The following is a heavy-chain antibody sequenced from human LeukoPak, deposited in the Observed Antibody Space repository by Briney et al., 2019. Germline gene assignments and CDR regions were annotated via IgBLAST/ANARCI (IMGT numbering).Heavy chain of an antibody. D-gene: IGHD3-16*01. CDR2: INPSGSM. CDR3: ARGGGNYYMDV. CDR1: GGSFRGYY. V-gene: IGHV4-34*01. Sequence: SETLSLTCAVYGGSFRGYYWSWLRQPPGKGLVWIGEINPSGSMNHNPSLSGRVTISVDTSKNQFSLTLRSVTDADTAVYYCARGGGNYYMDVWAKGTTVTVSS. J-gene: IGHJ6*03.